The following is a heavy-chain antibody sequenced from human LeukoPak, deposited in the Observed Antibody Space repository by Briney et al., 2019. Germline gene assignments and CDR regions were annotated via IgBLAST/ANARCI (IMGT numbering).Heavy chain of an antibody. D-gene: IGHD6-19*01. V-gene: IGHV1-69*05. J-gene: IGHJ6*03. CDR3: ARARAVAGSNYYYYYYMDV. Sequence: ASVKVSCEASGGTFSSYAISWVRQAPGQGLEWMGGIIPIFGTANYAQKFQGRVTITTDESTSTAYMELSSLRSEDTAVYYCARARAVAGSNYYYYYYMDVWGKGTTVTVS. CDR2: IIPIFGTA. CDR1: GGTFSSYA.